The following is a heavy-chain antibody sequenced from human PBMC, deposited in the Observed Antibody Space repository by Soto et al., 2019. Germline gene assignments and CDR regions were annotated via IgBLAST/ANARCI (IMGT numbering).Heavy chain of an antibody. CDR1: GGSVSSGSYY. D-gene: IGHD2-2*01. J-gene: IGHJ6*02. CDR2: IYYSGST. Sequence: SETLSLTCTVSGGSVSSGSYYWSWIRQPPGKGLEWIGYIYYSGSTNYNPSLKSRVTISVDTSRNQFSLKLSSVTAADTAVYYCARRGVPAATRYGYYYYGMDVWGQGTTVTVSS. CDR3: ARRGVPAATRYGYYYYGMDV. V-gene: IGHV4-61*01.